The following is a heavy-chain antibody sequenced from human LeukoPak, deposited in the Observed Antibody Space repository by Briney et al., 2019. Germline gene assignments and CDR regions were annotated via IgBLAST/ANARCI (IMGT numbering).Heavy chain of an antibody. CDR1: GYTFTSYD. V-gene: IGHV1-8*03. Sequence: ASVKVSCKASGYTFTSYDINWVRQATGQGLEWMGWMNPNSGNTGYAQKFQGRVTITRNTSISTAYMELSSLRSEDTALYYCARVPYSGYEYRGVDWWGQGTLVTVSS. CDR3: ARVPYSGYEYRGVDW. CDR2: MNPNSGNT. D-gene: IGHD5-12*01. J-gene: IGHJ4*02.